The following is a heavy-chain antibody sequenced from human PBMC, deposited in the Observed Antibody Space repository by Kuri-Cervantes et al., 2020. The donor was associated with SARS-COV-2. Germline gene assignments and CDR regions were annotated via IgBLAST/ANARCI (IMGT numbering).Heavy chain of an antibody. D-gene: IGHD6-19*01. CDR3: AKDSVVGRGWFFDY. CDR1: GFTFSSHC. V-gene: IGHV3-7*03. Sequence: GESLKISCTASGFTFSSHCMSWVRQAPGKGLEWVANIKEDGSEKHYVDSVKGRFTISRDNAKNSLYLQMNSLRAEDTAVYYCAKDSVVGRGWFFDYWGQGTLVTSPQ. CDR2: IKEDGSEK. J-gene: IGHJ4*02.